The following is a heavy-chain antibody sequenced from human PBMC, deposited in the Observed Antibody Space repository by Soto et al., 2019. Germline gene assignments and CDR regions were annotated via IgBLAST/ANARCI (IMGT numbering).Heavy chain of an antibody. V-gene: IGHV1-46*01. D-gene: IGHD3-9*01. CDR2: INPNGGST. CDR3: ARGLGLGDC. CDR1: GYTFSSYY. J-gene: IGHJ4*02. Sequence: QVQLVQSGAEVKKPGASVKVSCKASGYTFSSYYIHWVRQAPGQGLAWIGIINPNGGSTNYAQNFTGRLTVTRDPSTATVYTGLSALTSDDTAMYYCARGLGLGDCWGQGTLVTVSS.